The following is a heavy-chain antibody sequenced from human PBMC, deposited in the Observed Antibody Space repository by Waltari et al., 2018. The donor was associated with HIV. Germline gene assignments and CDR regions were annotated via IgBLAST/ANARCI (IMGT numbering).Heavy chain of an antibody. CDR2: IDWSGDTT. J-gene: IGHJ5*02. CDR3: ARDGNVLSGGYNWFDP. V-gene: IGHV3-20*04. D-gene: IGHD1-1*01. Sequence: EVQLVESGGRVVRPGGSLRLACAASGFILVDYGLIWVRQAPGKGLGWISGIDWSGDTTRYGDSVKGRFTISRDNAKSSLYLQMNSLRVEDTALYYCARDGNVLSGGYNWFDPWGQGTLVIVSS. CDR1: GFILVDYG.